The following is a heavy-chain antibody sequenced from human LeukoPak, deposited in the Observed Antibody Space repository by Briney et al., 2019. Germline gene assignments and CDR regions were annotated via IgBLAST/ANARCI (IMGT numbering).Heavy chain of an antibody. CDR2: IYYSGST. Sequence: PSQTLSLTCTVSGGSISSGDYYWSWIRQPPGKGLEWIGYIYYSGSTYYNPSLKSRVTISVDTSKNQFSLKLSSVTAADTVVYYCARVSSSGYHHRVCYYYGMDVWGQGTTVTVSS. CDR1: GGSISSGDYY. J-gene: IGHJ6*02. D-gene: IGHD3-22*01. V-gene: IGHV4-30-4*01. CDR3: ARVSSSGYHHRVCYYYGMDV.